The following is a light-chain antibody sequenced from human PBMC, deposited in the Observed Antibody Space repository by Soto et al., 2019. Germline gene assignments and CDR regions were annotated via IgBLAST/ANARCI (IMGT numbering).Light chain of an antibody. V-gene: IGLV3-1*01. CDR2: QDT. Sequence: SYELTQPPSVSVSPGQTASITCSGDKLGNKYVCWYQQKPGQSPVLVIYQDTKRPSGIPERFSGSNSGNTATLTISGTQTMDEADYYCQAWDTSGVFGGGTKVTVL. CDR1: KLGNKY. J-gene: IGLJ3*02. CDR3: QAWDTSGV.